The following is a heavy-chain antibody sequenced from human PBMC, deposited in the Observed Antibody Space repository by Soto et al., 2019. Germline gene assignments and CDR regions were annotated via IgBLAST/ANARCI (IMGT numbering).Heavy chain of an antibody. V-gene: IGHV1-46*01. D-gene: IGHD1-26*01. Sequence: ASVTGSCKAPRDTFTSYYINWVRQAPGQGLEWMGVINPHGGSTAYAQKFKGRVTLTRDTSASTVYMEVSSLTSEDTAMYYCAGSSGGNFGIIIEGTNWFASWGQGTRVTVSS. J-gene: IGHJ5*01. CDR2: INPHGGST. CDR3: AGSSGGNFGIIIEGTNWFAS. CDR1: RDTFTSYY.